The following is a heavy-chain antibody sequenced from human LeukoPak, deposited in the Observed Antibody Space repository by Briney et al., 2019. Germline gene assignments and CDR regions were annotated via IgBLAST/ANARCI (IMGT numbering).Heavy chain of an antibody. CDR2: INPNTGDT. CDR1: GYTFTGYY. D-gene: IGHD3-22*01. J-gene: IGHJ4*02. CDR3: ARGYYDSSAYYSADY. Sequence: ASVKASCKASGYTFTGYYIHWVRQAPGQGLEWVGWINPNTGDTNYAQKFQGRVTMTRDTSISTAYMELTRLRSDDTAVYYCARGYYDSSAYYSADYWGQGTLVTVSS. V-gene: IGHV1-2*02.